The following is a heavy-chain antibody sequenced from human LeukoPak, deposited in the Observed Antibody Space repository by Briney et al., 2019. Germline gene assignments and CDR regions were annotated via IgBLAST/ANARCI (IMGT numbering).Heavy chain of an antibody. V-gene: IGHV3-23*01. CDR1: GFTFSSYA. J-gene: IGHJ4*02. Sequence: GGSLRLSCAASGFTFSSYAMSWVRQAPGKGLEWVSVISGSGGSTYYADSVKGRFTISRDNSKSTLYLQMNSLRAEDTAVYYCAKGGYSYGHFDYWGQGTLVTVSS. CDR3: AKGGYSYGHFDY. D-gene: IGHD5-18*01. CDR2: ISGSGGST.